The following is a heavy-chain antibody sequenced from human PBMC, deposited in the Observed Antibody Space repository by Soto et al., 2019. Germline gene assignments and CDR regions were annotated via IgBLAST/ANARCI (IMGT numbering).Heavy chain of an antibody. D-gene: IGHD3-9*01. J-gene: IGHJ6*02. CDR1: GYSFTSYW. CDR2: IYPGDSDT. V-gene: IGHV5-51*01. CDR3: ERNYYIWAGAGVSCYCEGMDI. Sequence: GESLKISCKGSGYSFTSYWIGWVRQMPGKGLEWMGIIYPGDSDTRYSPSFQGQVTISADKSISTAYLQWSSLKASDTAMYYCERNYYIWAGAGVSCYCEGMDIWGQGTTVTVSS.